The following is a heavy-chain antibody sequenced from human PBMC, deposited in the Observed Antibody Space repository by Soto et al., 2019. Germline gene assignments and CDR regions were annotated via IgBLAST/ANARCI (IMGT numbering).Heavy chain of an antibody. CDR1: GFTFSSYA. J-gene: IGHJ6*02. Sequence: QVQLVESGGGVVQPGRSLRLSCAASGFTFSSYAMHWVRQAPGKGLEWVAVISYDGSNKYYADSVKCRFTISRDNSKNTLYLQMNSLRAEDTAVYYCARGESNCSGGSCYSFTYYYYGMDVWGQGTTVTVSS. V-gene: IGHV3-30-3*01. CDR2: ISYDGSNK. D-gene: IGHD2-15*01. CDR3: ARGESNCSGGSCYSFTYYYYGMDV.